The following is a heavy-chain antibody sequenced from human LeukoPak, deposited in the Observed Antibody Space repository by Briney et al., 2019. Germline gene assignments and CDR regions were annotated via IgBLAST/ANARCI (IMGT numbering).Heavy chain of an antibody. V-gene: IGHV4-61*02. CDR1: GGSISSGSYY. J-gene: IGHJ3*02. CDR3: ARLVVGAPLFDAFDI. D-gene: IGHD1-26*01. CDR2: IYTSGST. Sequence: SETLSLTCTVSGGSISSGSYYWSWIRQPAGKGLEWIGRIYTSGSTNYNPSLRSRVTISVDTSKNQFSLKLSSVTAADTAVYYCARLVVGAPLFDAFDIWGQGTMVTVSS.